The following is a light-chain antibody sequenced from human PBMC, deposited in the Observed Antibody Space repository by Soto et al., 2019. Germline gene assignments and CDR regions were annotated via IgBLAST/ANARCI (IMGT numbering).Light chain of an antibody. Sequence: DIQMTQSPSSLSASVGDRVTITCRASQDITNYLAWYQQKPGKVPKVLIYAASTLQSGVPSRFSGSGSGTDFTLTISSLQPEDVATYYCQKYNNAPLTFGGGTKVDIK. CDR2: AAS. J-gene: IGKJ4*01. V-gene: IGKV1-27*01. CDR3: QKYNNAPLT. CDR1: QDITNY.